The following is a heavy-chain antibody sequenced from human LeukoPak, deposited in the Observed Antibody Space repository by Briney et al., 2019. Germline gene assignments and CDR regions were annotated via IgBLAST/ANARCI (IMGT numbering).Heavy chain of an antibody. CDR3: ARDPYSGNYGNDYYYYMDV. J-gene: IGHJ6*03. D-gene: IGHD1-26*01. CDR1: GFTVNSNY. Sequence: GGSLRLSCAASGFTVNSNYMSWVRQAPGKGLEWVSVIYSDGKAFYADSVKGRFTISRDNAKNSLYLQMDSLGPEDTAVYYCARDPYSGNYGNDYYYYMDVWGKGTTVTISS. CDR2: IYSDGKA. V-gene: IGHV3-66*01.